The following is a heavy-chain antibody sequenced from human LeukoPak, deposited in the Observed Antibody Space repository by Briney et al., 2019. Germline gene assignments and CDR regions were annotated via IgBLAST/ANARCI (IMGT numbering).Heavy chain of an antibody. J-gene: IGHJ3*02. V-gene: IGHV3-23*01. CDR1: GFTFSSYS. Sequence: GGSLRLSCAASGFTFSSYSMSWVRQAPGKGLEWVSAISGSGGSTYYADSVKGRFTISRDNSKNRLYLQMNSLRAEDTAVYYCAKPRGLRYCSGGSCYSGAFDIWGQGTMVTVSS. D-gene: IGHD2-15*01. CDR3: AKPRGLRYCSGGSCYSGAFDI. CDR2: ISGSGGST.